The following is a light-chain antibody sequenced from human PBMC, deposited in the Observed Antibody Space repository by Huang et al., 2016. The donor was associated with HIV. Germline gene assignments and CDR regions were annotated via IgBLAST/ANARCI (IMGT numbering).Light chain of an antibody. V-gene: IGKV1-33*01. CDR2: ASS. Sequence: DIQMTQSPSSLSASVGDRVTITCQASRDISNYLNWYRQKPGKAPKLLISASSNLESGVPSRFSGSASGTDFTFTISSLQPEDIATYYCQQYDNLPSFGGGTKVEI. CDR3: QQYDNLPS. J-gene: IGKJ4*01. CDR1: RDISNY.